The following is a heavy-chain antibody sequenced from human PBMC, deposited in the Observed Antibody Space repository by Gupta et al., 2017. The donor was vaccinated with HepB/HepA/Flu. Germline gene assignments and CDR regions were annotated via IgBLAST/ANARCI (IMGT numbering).Heavy chain of an antibody. CDR1: GFTFSSYV. Sequence: EVQLLQSGGGLVQPGGSLRLSCAASGFTFSSYVMTWVRQAPGKGLEWVSGITGSDRNHTYYADSVEGRFTISRDNSKNTLYLQMNSLRAEDTAVYYCAKGVAYSDYGMDVWGQGTTVTVSS. J-gene: IGHJ6*02. CDR3: AKGVAYSDYGMDV. V-gene: IGHV3-23*05. CDR2: ITGSDRNHT. D-gene: IGHD2-21*01.